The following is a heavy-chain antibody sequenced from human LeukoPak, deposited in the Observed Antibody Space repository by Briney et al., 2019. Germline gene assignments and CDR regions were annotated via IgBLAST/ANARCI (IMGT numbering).Heavy chain of an antibody. CDR1: GGSISSGGYY. V-gene: IGHV4-31*03. J-gene: IGHJ4*02. CDR2: IYYSGST. CDR3: ARDACSGGSCLDY. D-gene: IGHD2-15*01. Sequence: SETLSLTCTVSGGSISSGGYYWSWIRQHPGKGLEWIGYIYYSGSTYYNPSLKSRVTISVDTSKNQFSLKLGSVTAADTAVYYCARDACSGGSCLDYWGQGTLVTVSS.